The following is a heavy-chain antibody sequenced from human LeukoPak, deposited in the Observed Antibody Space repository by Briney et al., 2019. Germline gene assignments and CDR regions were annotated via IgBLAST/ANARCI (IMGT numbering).Heavy chain of an antibody. Sequence: GVSLRLSCAASGFTFSSYSMNRVRQAPGKGLEWVSSISSSSSYVYYADSVKGRFTISRDNAKNSLYLQMNSLRAEDTAVYYCARDEAAPAAISSTGEGPYYYYYMDVWGKGTTVTVSS. J-gene: IGHJ6*03. D-gene: IGHD2-2*01. CDR1: GFTFSSYS. V-gene: IGHV3-21*01. CDR3: ARDEAAPAAISSTGEGPYYYYYMDV. CDR2: ISSSSSYV.